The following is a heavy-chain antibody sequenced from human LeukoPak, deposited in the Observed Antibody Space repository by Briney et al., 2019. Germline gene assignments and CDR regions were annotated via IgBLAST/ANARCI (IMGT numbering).Heavy chain of an antibody. CDR1: GRTFTDSY. D-gene: IGHD1-1*01. J-gene: IGHJ4*02. CDR2: NSGSGDDT. CDR3: ARDPRTVRI. Sequence: GGSLRLYCAASGRTFTDSYMTWVRQAPGKGLEWLSYNSGSGDDTNYADSVRGRFTISRDNAKNSLYLQMNSLRVEDTAVYYCARDPRTVRIWGQGTLVTVSS. V-gene: IGHV3-11*06.